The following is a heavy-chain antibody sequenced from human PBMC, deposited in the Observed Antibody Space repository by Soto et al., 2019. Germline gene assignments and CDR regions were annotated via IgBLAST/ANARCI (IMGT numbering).Heavy chain of an antibody. CDR2: ISYDGSNK. V-gene: IGHV3-30*18. CDR3: AKDGGYSYGHLKSQFNWFDP. J-gene: IGHJ5*02. CDR1: GFTFSSYG. Sequence: GGSLRLSCAGSGFTFSSYGMHWVRQAPGKGLEWVAVISYDGSNKYYADSVKGRFTISRDSSKNTLYLQMNSLRAEDTAVYYCAKDGGYSYGHLKSQFNWFDPWGQGTLVTVYS. D-gene: IGHD5-18*01.